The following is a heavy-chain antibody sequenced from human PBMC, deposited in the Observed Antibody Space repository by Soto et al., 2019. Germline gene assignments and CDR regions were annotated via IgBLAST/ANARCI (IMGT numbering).Heavy chain of an antibody. J-gene: IGHJ5*02. Sequence: GASVKVSCKASGYTFTSYYMHWVRQAPGQGLEWMGIINPSGGSTSYAQKFQGRVTMTRDTSTSTVYMELSSLRSEDTAVYYCASQRMITFGGVYWFDPWGQGTLVTVSS. CDR3: ASQRMITFGGVYWFDP. V-gene: IGHV1-46*01. CDR1: GYTFTSYY. D-gene: IGHD3-16*01. CDR2: INPSGGST.